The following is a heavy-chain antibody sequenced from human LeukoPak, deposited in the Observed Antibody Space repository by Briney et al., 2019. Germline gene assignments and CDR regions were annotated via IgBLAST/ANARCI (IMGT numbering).Heavy chain of an antibody. CDR2: IVGSGADT. J-gene: IGHJ4*02. CDR1: GFTFSTYA. CDR3: ARDIYYYDSSGYYYPGGSDY. Sequence: GGSLRLSCAASGFTFSTYAMNWVRHTPGKGLEWVSSIVGSGADTYYADSVKGRFTISRDNAKNSLYLQMNSLRAEDTAVYYCARDIYYYDSSGYYYPGGSDYWGQGTLVTVSS. D-gene: IGHD3-22*01. V-gene: IGHV3-21*01.